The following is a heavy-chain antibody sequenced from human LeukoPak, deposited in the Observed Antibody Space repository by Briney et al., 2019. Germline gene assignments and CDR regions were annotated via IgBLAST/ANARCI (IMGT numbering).Heavy chain of an antibody. J-gene: IGHJ3*02. CDR3: ARETVLLWFGGVGVAFDI. V-gene: IGHV3-30-3*01. Sequence: PGGSLRPSCAASGFTFSSYAMHWVRQAPGKGLEWVAIISYDGSNKYYADSVRGRFTISRDNSKNTLYLQMNSLRVEDMAVYYCARETVLLWFGGVGVAFDIWGQGTMVTVSS. CDR1: GFTFSSYA. CDR2: ISYDGSNK. D-gene: IGHD3-10*01.